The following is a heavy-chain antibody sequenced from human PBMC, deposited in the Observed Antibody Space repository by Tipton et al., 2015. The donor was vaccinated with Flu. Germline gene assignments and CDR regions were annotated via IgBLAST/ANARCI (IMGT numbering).Heavy chain of an antibody. Sequence: TLSLTCTVSGDSINNYYWSWIRQPPGKGLEWLGYNYYTGSTNYSPSLKSRVTISLDTSENQLSLKLNSMTAADAAVYYCARVNRGFFDYWGQGTLVTVSS. CDR3: ARVNRGFFDY. CDR2: NYYTGST. D-gene: IGHD1-14*01. CDR1: GDSINNYY. V-gene: IGHV4-59*01. J-gene: IGHJ4*02.